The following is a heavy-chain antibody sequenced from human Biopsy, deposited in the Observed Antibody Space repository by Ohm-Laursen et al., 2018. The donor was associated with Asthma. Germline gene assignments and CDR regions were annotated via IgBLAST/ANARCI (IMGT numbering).Heavy chain of an antibody. CDR1: PGSFSGFF. Sequence: SETLSLTCPVSPGSFSGFFWTWIRQSPGKGLEWIGETNERGVTNNNPSLKSRVIISIDTYWNRVSLKLTSVTAADTAVYYCARGPELDVWGQGTTVTVSS. V-gene: IGHV4-34*01. CDR3: ARGPELDV. CDR2: TNERGVT. J-gene: IGHJ6*02.